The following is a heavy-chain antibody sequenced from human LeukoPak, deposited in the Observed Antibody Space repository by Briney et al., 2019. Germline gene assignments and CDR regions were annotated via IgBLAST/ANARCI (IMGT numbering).Heavy chain of an antibody. J-gene: IGHJ6*02. CDR2: IYYSGST. V-gene: IGHV4-59*01. CDR3: ARDYYYYYGMDV. Sequence: SETLSLTCTVSGHSISSYYWSCIRQPPGKGLEWIGYIYYSGSTNYNPSLKSRGTISVDTSKNQFSLKLSSATAADTAVYYCARDYYYYYGMDVWGQGTTVTVSS. CDR1: GHSISSYY.